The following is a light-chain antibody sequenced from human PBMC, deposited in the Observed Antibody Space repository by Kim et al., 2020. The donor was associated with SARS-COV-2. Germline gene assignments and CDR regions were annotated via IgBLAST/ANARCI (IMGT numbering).Light chain of an antibody. CDR2: LSSDGGH. J-gene: IGLJ2*01. CDR3: QTLGTVV. Sequence: LGASVKLACTPSSWHSGCAVAWHQQQTEKGHRYLMKLSSDGGHSKGDGIPSRFSGSSSGAERYLTIASRQSEDEADYYWQTLGTVVFGGGTQLTV. CDR1: SWHSGCA. V-gene: IGLV4-69*01.